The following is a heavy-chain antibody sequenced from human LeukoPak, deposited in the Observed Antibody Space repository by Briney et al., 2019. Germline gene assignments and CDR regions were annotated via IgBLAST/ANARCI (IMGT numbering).Heavy chain of an antibody. Sequence: GGSLRLSCAASGFTFSSYAMSWVRQAPGKGLEWVSAISGSGGSTYYADSVKGRFTISRDNSKNTLYLQMNSLRAEDTAVYYCVKVGEESDAFDIWGQGTMVTVSS. J-gene: IGHJ3*02. D-gene: IGHD2-21*01. CDR2: ISGSGGST. CDR3: VKVGEESDAFDI. V-gene: IGHV3-23*01. CDR1: GFTFSSYA.